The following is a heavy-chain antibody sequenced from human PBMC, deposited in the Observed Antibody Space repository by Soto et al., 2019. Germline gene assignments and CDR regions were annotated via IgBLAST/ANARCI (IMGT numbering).Heavy chain of an antibody. Sequence: QVQLQESGPGLIEPSQTLTLTCTVSGGSISSGGYYWNWIRQHPGKGLEWIGYTYYSGNTYYNPSLTSRVTISADTSKSQFSLKLSSVTAADTAVYYCARLSSSGWPIEYWGQGTLVTVSS. J-gene: IGHJ4*02. V-gene: IGHV4-31*03. CDR2: TYYSGNT. CDR3: ARLSSSGWPIEY. D-gene: IGHD6-19*01. CDR1: GGSISSGGYY.